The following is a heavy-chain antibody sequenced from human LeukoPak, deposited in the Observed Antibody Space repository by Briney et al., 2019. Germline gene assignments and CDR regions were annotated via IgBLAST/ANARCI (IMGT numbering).Heavy chain of an antibody. D-gene: IGHD5-18*01. CDR3: ARDLADTAMVTFPLYYYYYYGMDV. Sequence: GGSLRLSCVASGFTFSTYDMGWVRQAPGKGLEWVSGISDGGDRTYYADSVKGRFTISRDNSKNTLYLQMNSLRAEDTAVYYCARDLADTAMVTFPLYYYYYYGMDVWGQGTTVTVSS. J-gene: IGHJ6*02. V-gene: IGHV3-23*01. CDR1: GFTFSTYD. CDR2: ISDGGDRT.